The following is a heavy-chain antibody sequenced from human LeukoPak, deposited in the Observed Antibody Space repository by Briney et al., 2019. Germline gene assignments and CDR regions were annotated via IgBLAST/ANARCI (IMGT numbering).Heavy chain of an antibody. V-gene: IGHV3-15*01. J-gene: IGHJ4*02. CDR3: TTRGFVTMIVVVPFDY. Sequence: GGSLRLSCAASGFTFSNAWMSWVRHAPGKGLEGVGRIKSKTDGGTTDYAAPVKGRFTISRDDSKNTLYLQMNSLKTEDTAVYYCTTRGFVTMIVVVPFDYWGQGTLVTVSS. CDR1: GFTFSNAW. CDR2: IKSKTDGGTT. D-gene: IGHD3-22*01.